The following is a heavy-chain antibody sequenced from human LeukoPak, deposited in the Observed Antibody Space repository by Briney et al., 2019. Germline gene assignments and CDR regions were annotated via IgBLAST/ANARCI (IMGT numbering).Heavy chain of an antibody. CDR2: IIPMRDIT. J-gene: IGHJ4*02. Sequence: GASVKVSCKTSGGSFSNYAITWVRQAPGQGLEWMGRIIPMRDITNYAQNFRDRVTITADKSTTTVYMSEDMAVYFCARGPYDGTYYFDSWGQGTLVTVSS. V-gene: IGHV1-69*04. D-gene: IGHD3-16*01. CDR1: GGSFSNYA. CDR3: ARGPYDGTYYFDS.